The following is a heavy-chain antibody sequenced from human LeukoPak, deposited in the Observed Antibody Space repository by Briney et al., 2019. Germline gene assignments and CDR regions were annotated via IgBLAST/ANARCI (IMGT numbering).Heavy chain of an antibody. CDR2: IWYDGSNK. Sequence: GGSLRLSCAASGFTFSSYGMEWVRQAPGKGREWGAVIWYDGSNKYYADSVKGRFTMSRDNCKKTLELEMNSLRAEDTAVYYCARDPYSCYYYHFDYWGQGTLVTVSS. CDR3: ARDPYSCYYYHFDY. D-gene: IGHD3-22*01. V-gene: IGHV3-33*01. J-gene: IGHJ4*02. CDR1: GFTFSSYG.